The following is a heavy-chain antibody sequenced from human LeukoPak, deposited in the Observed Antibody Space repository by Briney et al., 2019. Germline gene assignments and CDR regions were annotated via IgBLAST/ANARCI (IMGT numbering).Heavy chain of an antibody. CDR2: IKNDGSEK. V-gene: IGHV3-7*01. CDR1: GFVFRNYF. D-gene: IGHD3-3*01. J-gene: IGHJ4*02. CDR3: ATDRGWRTSGYYLYYFEY. Sequence: GGSLRLSCAASGFVFRNYFMSWVRQAPGKGLEWVASIKNDGSEKYYVDSVRGRYTISRDNTKNSLYLQMSSLRAEDTAVYYCATDRGWRTSGYYLYYFEYWGQGTLVTVSS.